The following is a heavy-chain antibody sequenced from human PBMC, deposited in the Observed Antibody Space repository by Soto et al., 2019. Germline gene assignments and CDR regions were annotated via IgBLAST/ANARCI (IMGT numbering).Heavy chain of an antibody. V-gene: IGHV3-74*01. CDR3: ARVRNGDWYFDY. Sequence: EVQLVESGGGLVQPGGSLRLSCAASGFTFSSYWMHWVRQAPGKGLVWVSRINSDGSTTSYADSVKGRFTISRDNAKITLYLQMNSLSAEDTAVYYCARVRNGDWYFDYWGQGTLVTISS. J-gene: IGHJ4*02. CDR2: INSDGSTT. CDR1: GFTFSSYW. D-gene: IGHD4-17*01.